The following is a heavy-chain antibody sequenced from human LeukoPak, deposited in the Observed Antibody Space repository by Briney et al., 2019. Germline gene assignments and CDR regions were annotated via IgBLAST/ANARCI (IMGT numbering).Heavy chain of an antibody. V-gene: IGHV4-4*07. Sequence: PSETLSLTYTVSNGSISSYYWSWIRQPAGKGLEWIGRIHASGSTNYNPSLKSRVTMSVDAPKNQFSLKLSSVTAADTAIYFCARCDRAVAGAWGWFDPWGQGTLVTVSS. D-gene: IGHD6-19*01. CDR1: NGSISSYY. CDR3: ARCDRAVAGAWGWFDP. J-gene: IGHJ5*02. CDR2: IHASGST.